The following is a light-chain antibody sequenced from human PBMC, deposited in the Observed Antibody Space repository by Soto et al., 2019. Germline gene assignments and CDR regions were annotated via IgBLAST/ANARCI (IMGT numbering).Light chain of an antibody. CDR1: QSVSSNY. Sequence: EIVLTQSPGTLSLSPGERATLSCRASQSVSSNYFAWYQQKPGQAPRLLIYGASSRATGIPDRFSGSGSGTDFTLTISRLEPEDFAVYYCQHYGSSPLFTFGHGTKVDIK. V-gene: IGKV3-20*01. J-gene: IGKJ3*01. CDR2: GAS. CDR3: QHYGSSPLFT.